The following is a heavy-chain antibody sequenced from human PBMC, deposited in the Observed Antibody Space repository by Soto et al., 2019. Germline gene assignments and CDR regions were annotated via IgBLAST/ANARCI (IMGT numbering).Heavy chain of an antibody. D-gene: IGHD6-19*01. CDR2: IIPIFGTA. V-gene: IGHV1-69*13. Sequence: GASVKVSCKASGGTFSSYAISWVRQAPGQGLEWMGGIIPIFGTADYAQKFQGRVTITADESTSTAYMELSSLRSEDTAVYYCARRKDSSGRFNWFDPWGQGTLVTVSS. CDR1: GGTFSSYA. J-gene: IGHJ5*02. CDR3: ARRKDSSGRFNWFDP.